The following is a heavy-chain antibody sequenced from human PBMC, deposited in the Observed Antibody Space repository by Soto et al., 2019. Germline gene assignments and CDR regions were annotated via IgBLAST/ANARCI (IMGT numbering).Heavy chain of an antibody. CDR2: VIPILGTA. J-gene: IGHJ4*02. Sequence: QVQLVQSGAEVKKPGSSVKVSCTASGGSLRNSVISWVRQAPAQRLEWMGGVIPILGTANYAQKFQGRVTMTADEATSTAYMDLSSLSPADTAVYYCARLGHPGHWGPGTRVIVSS. CDR1: GGSLRNSV. V-gene: IGHV1-69*01. CDR3: ARLGHPGH.